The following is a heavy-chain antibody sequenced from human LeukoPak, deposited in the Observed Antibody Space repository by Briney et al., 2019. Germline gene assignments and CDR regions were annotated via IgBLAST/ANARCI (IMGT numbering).Heavy chain of an antibody. J-gene: IGHJ4*02. V-gene: IGHV1-46*01. CDR2: INPSGAST. CDR3: ARGAIFGVVILENLLDY. Sequence: ASVKVSCKASGYTFTSYDINWVRQAPGQGLEWMGIINPSGASTSYAQKFQGRVAMTRDTSTTTVYMELYSLRSDDTAIYYCARGAIFGVVILENLLDYWGQGTLVTVSS. D-gene: IGHD3-3*01. CDR1: GYTFTSYD.